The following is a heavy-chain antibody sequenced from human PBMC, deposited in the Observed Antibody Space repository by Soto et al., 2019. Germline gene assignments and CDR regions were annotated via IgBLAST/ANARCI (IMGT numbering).Heavy chain of an antibody. Sequence: ASVKVSCKASGYTFTSYGISWVRQAPGQGLEWMGWISAYNGNTNYAQKLQGRVTMTTDTSTSTAYMELRSLRSDDTAVYYCARDLLIAAAGYYCYGMDVWGQGTKVTVSS. D-gene: IGHD6-13*01. CDR3: ARDLLIAAAGYYCYGMDV. CDR1: GYTFTSYG. V-gene: IGHV1-18*01. CDR2: ISAYNGNT. J-gene: IGHJ6*01.